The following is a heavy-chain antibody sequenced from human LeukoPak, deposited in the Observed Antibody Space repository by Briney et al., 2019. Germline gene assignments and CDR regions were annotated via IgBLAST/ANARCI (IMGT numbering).Heavy chain of an antibody. CDR3: TRGHYDSNV. Sequence: PGGSLRLSCVGSGYPFGEHWMTWVRQAPGKGLEWLANIKEDGREINYLDSVKGRFTISRDNGKNTRSLQMNSLRADDTAEYYCTRGHYDSNVWGQGTMIIVSS. CDR1: GYPFGEHW. J-gene: IGHJ3*01. CDR2: IKEDGREI. D-gene: IGHD4/OR15-4a*01. V-gene: IGHV3-7*04.